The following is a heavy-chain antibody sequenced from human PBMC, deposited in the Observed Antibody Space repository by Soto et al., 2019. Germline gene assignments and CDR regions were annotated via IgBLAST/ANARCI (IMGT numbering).Heavy chain of an antibody. CDR1: GYTFTSYA. V-gene: IGHV1-3*01. D-gene: IGHD3-3*01. J-gene: IGHJ3*02. CDR2: INAGNGNT. Sequence: ASVKVSCKASGYTFTSYAMHWVRQAPGQRLEWMGWINAGNGNTKYSQKFQGRVTITRDTSASTAYMELSSLRSEDTAVYYCARALLDFWSGEWGDEAFDIWGQGTMVTVSS. CDR3: ARALLDFWSGEWGDEAFDI.